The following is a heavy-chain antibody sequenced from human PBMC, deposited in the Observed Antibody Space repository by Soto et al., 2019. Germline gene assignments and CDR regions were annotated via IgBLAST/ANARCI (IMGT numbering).Heavy chain of an antibody. Sequence: GGSLRLSCSASGFTFSSYAMHWVRQAPGKGLEYVSAISSNGGSTYYADSVKGRFTISRDNSKNTLYLQMSSLRAEDTAVYYCVKGNSGYDWPSYYYYGMDVWGQGTTVTVSS. CDR1: GFTFSSYA. J-gene: IGHJ6*02. CDR3: VKGNSGYDWPSYYYYGMDV. CDR2: ISSNGGST. V-gene: IGHV3-64D*08. D-gene: IGHD5-12*01.